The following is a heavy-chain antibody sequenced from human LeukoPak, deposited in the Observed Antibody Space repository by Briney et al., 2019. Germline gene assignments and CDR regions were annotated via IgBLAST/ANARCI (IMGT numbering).Heavy chain of an antibody. Sequence: SGGSLRLSCAATGLSVSSNFMSWVRQAPGKGLEWVSVIYGGGSTYYADSVKGRFTISRDTPKNTLYLQMNSLRVEDTAVYYCARSGNYYLDYWGQGTLVTVSS. CDR1: GLSVSSNF. CDR2: IYGGGST. CDR3: ARSGNYYLDY. D-gene: IGHD3-10*01. J-gene: IGHJ4*02. V-gene: IGHV3-53*01.